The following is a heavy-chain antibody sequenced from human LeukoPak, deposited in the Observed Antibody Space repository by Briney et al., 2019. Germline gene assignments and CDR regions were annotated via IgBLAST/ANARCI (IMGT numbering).Heavy chain of an antibody. CDR1: GFTFSKYV. D-gene: IGHD1/OR15-1a*01. CDR3: AREALNMYYGMDV. V-gene: IGHV3-23*01. CDR2: MTISGGKT. J-gene: IGHJ6*02. Sequence: PGGSLRLSCAASGFTFSKYVMSWVRQAPEKGLEWVSSMTISGGKTYYADSVKGRFTISRDNAKNSLSLQMNSLRAEDTAVYYCAREALNMYYGMDVWGQGTTVTVSS.